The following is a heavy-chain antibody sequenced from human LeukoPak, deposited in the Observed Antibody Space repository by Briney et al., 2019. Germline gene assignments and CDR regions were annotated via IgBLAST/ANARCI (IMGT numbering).Heavy chain of an antibody. Sequence: GGSLRLSCTASGVTFSDYWMTWVRQAPGKGLEWVANTVRDGRVKHYSDSVRGRFTIIKDNAKSSLYLQMNSLRAEDTAVYYCARDQDLILHSRNFDCLDYWGQGTLATVSS. V-gene: IGHV3-7*01. D-gene: IGHD3-9*01. J-gene: IGHJ4*02. CDR2: TVRDGRVK. CDR1: GVTFSDYW. CDR3: ARDQDLILHSRNFDCLDY.